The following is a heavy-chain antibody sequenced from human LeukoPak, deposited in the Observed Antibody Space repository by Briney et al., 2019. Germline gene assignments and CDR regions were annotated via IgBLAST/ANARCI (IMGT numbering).Heavy chain of an antibody. CDR1: GFTFSNAW. V-gene: IGHV3-15*01. CDR2: IKSKTDGGTT. D-gene: IGHD6-6*01. CDR3: TTVPPYSSSNGDY. J-gene: IGHJ4*02. Sequence: PGGSLRLSCAASGFTFSNAWMSWVRQAPGKGLEWVGRIKSKTDGGTTDYAAPVKGRFTISRDDSKNTLYLQVNSLKTEDTAVYYCTTVPPYSSSNGDYWGQGTLVTVSS.